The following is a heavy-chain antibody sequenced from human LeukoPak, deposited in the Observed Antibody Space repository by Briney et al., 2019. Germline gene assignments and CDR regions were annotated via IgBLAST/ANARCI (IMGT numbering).Heavy chain of an antibody. J-gene: IGHJ5*02. CDR1: GYSISSGYF. D-gene: IGHD6-6*01. Sequence: SETLSLTCTVSGYSISSGYFWGWIRQPPGKGLEWIGYIYYSGSTNYNPSLKSRVTISVDTSKNQFSLKLSSVTAADTAVYYCARASSSCWFDPWGQGTLVTVSS. CDR3: ARASSSCWFDP. CDR2: IYYSGST. V-gene: IGHV4-38-2*02.